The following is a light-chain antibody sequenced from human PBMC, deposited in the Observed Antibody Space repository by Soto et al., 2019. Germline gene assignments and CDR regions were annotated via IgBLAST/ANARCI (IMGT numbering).Light chain of an antibody. V-gene: IGKV3-20*01. CDR1: HSVSSSY. CDR3: QQYGSSPWT. J-gene: IGKJ1*01. CDR2: GAS. Sequence: EIVLTQSPGTLSLSPGERATLSCRASHSVSSSYLAWYQQKPGQAPRLLIYGASSRATGIPDRFSGSGSGTDFTLTISRLEPEDFGVYSCQQYGSSPWTFGQGPKVEIK.